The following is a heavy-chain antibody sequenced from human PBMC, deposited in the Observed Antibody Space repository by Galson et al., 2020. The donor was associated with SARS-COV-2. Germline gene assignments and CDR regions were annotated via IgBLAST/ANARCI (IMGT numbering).Heavy chain of an antibody. CDR2: ISSSGSTI. D-gene: IGHD2-2*01. V-gene: IGHV3-11*01. Sequence: NSGGSLRLSCAASGFTFSDYYMSWIRQAPGKGLEWVSYISSSGSTIYYADSVKGRFTISRDNAKNSLYLQMNSLRAEDTAVYYCARAHCSSTSCYPSGQKYYYYYYYMDVWGKGTTVTVSS. CDR3: ARAHCSSTSCYPSGQKYYYYYYYMDV. J-gene: IGHJ6*03. CDR1: GFTFSDYY.